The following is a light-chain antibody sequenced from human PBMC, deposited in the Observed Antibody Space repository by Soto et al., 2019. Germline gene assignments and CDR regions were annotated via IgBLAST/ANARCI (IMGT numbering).Light chain of an antibody. J-gene: IGLJ3*02. CDR1: NIESKV. CDR3: HVWDSGSDHVV. CDR2: YDS. V-gene: IGLV3-21*04. Sequence: SYELTQPPSVSVAPGRTARITCGGYNIESKVVHWYQKKSGQAPVLVIYYDSDRPSGIPERFSGSISGNMATLSISRVEVGDEADYYCHVWDSGSDHVVFGGGTKLTVL.